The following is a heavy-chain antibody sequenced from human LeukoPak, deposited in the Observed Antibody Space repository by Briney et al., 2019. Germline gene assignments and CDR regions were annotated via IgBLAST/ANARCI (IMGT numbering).Heavy chain of an antibody. V-gene: IGHV4-59*01. Sequence: SETLSLTCTVSGGSISSYYWSWIRQPPGKGLEWIGYIYHSGSTNYNPSLKSRVTISVDTSKNQFSLKLGSVTAADTAVYYCARGGWFGELSFGFDYWGQGTLVTVSS. J-gene: IGHJ4*02. D-gene: IGHD3-10*01. CDR2: IYHSGST. CDR3: ARGGWFGELSFGFDY. CDR1: GGSISSYY.